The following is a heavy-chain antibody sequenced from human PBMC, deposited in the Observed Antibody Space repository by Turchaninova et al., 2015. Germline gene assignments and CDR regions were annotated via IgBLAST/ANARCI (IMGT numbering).Heavy chain of an antibody. CDR3: AREHYYDSM. CDR2: INQSGST. V-gene: IGHV4-34*01. Sequence: QVQLQQWGAGLLTPSATLSLTCAVYGGSLSGYCWSWIRQPPGKGREWIGEINQSGSTNYNPSLKSRVTISVDTSNNQFSLKLSSVTAADTAVYYCAREHYYDSMWGQGTLVTVSS. J-gene: IGHJ4*02. CDR1: GGSLSGYC. D-gene: IGHD3-22*01.